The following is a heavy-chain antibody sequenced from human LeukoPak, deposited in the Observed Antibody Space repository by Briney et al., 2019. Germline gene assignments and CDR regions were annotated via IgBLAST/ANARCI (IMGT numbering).Heavy chain of an antibody. CDR2: IYPGDSDT. D-gene: IGHD2-2*01. J-gene: IGHJ4*02. Sequence: GESLKISCKGSGYSFPSYWIGWVRQMPGKGVEWMGIIYPGDSDTRYSPSFQGQVTISADKSISTAYLQWSSLKASDTAMYYCVILEVPAAAGDYWGQGTLVTVSS. CDR1: GYSFPSYW. CDR3: VILEVPAAAGDY. V-gene: IGHV5-51*01.